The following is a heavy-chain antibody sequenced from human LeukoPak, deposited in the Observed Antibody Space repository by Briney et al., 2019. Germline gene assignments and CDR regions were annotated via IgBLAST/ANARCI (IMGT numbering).Heavy chain of an antibody. D-gene: IGHD6-6*01. Sequence: PGGSLRLSCAASGFTFSSYGMHWVRQAPGKGLEWVAFIRYDGSNKYYADSVKGRFTISRDNSKNTLYLQMNSLRAEDTAVYYCAKGGAAPVYYYMDVWGKGTTVTVSS. CDR1: GFTFSSYG. V-gene: IGHV3-30*02. J-gene: IGHJ6*03. CDR2: IRYDGSNK. CDR3: AKGGAAPVYYYMDV.